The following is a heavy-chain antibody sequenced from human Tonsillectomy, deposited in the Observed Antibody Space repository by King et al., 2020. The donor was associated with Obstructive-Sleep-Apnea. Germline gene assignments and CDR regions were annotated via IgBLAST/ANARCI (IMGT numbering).Heavy chain of an antibody. CDR3: ARLGGDYGDFGGGGSLFDQ. J-gene: IGHJ4*02. CDR2: ISSSGTTI. V-gene: IGHV3-11*01. D-gene: IGHD4-17*01. CDR1: GFVFSDYY. Sequence: VQLVESGGRLVKPGGSLRLSCAASGFVFSDYYMSWIRQAPGKGLEWVSYISSSGTTISHADSVKGRFTISRDNAKKSLYLQMNSLRAEDTAVYYCARLGGDYGDFGGGGSLFDQWGQGTLVTVSS.